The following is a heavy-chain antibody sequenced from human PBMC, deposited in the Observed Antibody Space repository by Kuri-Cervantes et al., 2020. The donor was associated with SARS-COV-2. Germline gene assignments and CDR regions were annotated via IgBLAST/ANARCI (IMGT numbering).Heavy chain of an antibody. Sequence: ASVKVSCKASGYTFTGYYMHWVRQAPGQGLEWMGRINPNSGGTNYAQKFQGRVTMTRDTSISTAYMELSSLRSEDTAVYYCARVGPTVTYYGMDVWGQGTTVTFSS. CDR2: INPNSGGT. J-gene: IGHJ6*02. V-gene: IGHV1-2*06. D-gene: IGHD4-17*01. CDR3: ARVGPTVTYYGMDV. CDR1: GYTFTGYY.